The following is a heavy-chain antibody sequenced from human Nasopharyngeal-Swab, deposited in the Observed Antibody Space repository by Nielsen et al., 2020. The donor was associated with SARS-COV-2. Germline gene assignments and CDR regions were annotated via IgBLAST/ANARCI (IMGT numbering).Heavy chain of an antibody. CDR1: AFTFSTYT. D-gene: IGHD3-10*01. CDR2: IYNDGRRT. CDR3: AKGGAFGEIGY. J-gene: IGHJ4*02. Sequence: GGSLRLSCAASAFTFSTYTMSWVRQAPGKGLEWLSYIYNDGRRTFYADSVKGRFTISRDNSKNTLYLQMNSLGTEDTAVYYCAKGGAFGEIGYWGQGTLVTVSS. V-gene: IGHV3-23*03.